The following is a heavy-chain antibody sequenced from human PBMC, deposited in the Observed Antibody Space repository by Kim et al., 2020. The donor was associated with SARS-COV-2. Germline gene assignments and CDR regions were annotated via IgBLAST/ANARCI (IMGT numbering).Heavy chain of an antibody. V-gene: IGHV3-23*01. CDR3: AKKDSDYDYVWGSYRWGVYFDY. CDR1: GFTFSSYA. CDR2: ISGSGGST. J-gene: IGHJ4*02. D-gene: IGHD3-16*02. Sequence: GGSLRLSCAASGFTFSSYAMSWVRQAPGKGLEWVSAISGSGGSTYYADSVKGRFTISRDNSKNTLYLQMNSLRAEDTAVYYCAKKDSDYDYVWGSYRWGVYFDYWGQGTLVTVSS.